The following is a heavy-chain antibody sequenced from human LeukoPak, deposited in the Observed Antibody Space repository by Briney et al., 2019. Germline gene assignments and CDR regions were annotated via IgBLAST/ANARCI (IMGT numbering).Heavy chain of an antibody. CDR2: LTSTGGRT. CDR1: GFTFSSYG. V-gene: IGHV3-64*01. J-gene: IGHJ4*02. CDR3: ARGSGWYPGPLFDY. Sequence: GGSLRLSCAASGFTFSSYGMHWVRQAPGKGLEYVSGLTSTGGRTNYANSVKGRFTISRDNSRNTLFLQMDRLRDEDMAVYYCARGSGWYPGPLFDYWGQRTLVTVSS. D-gene: IGHD6-19*01.